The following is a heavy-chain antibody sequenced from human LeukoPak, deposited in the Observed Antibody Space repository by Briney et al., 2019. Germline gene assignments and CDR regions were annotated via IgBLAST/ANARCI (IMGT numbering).Heavy chain of an antibody. D-gene: IGHD3-22*01. CDR3: ARGGIDEISGYSYGHTDF. CDR2: IYPGDSDT. J-gene: IGHJ4*02. Sequence: GESLKISCKGSGYRFSSYWIGWVRQMPGKGLEWMGIIYPGDSDTKYSPSFQGQVTISADKSISTAFLQWNSLRASDTAMYYCARGGIDEISGYSYGHTDFWGQGTLVTVSS. CDR1: GYRFSSYW. V-gene: IGHV5-51*01.